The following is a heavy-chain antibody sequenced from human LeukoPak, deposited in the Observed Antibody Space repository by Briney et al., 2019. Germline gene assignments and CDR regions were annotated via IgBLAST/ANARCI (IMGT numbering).Heavy chain of an antibody. J-gene: IGHJ6*03. CDR1: GYTFTSYD. CDR2: MNPNSGNT. Sequence: GASVKVSCKASGYTFTSYDINWVRQATGQGLEWMGWMNPNSGNTGYAQKFQGRVTMTRNTAISTAYMELSSLRSEDTAVYYCASNVVVPAASYYYYYMDVWGKGTTVTVSS. CDR3: ASNVVVPAASYYYYYMDV. V-gene: IGHV1-8*01. D-gene: IGHD2-2*01.